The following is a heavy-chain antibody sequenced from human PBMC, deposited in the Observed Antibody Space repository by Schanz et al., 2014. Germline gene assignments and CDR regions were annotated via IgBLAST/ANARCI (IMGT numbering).Heavy chain of an antibody. CDR1: GYNFTTYT. J-gene: IGHJ4*02. D-gene: IGHD7-27*01. CDR2: INTNTGNP. Sequence: QVQLVQSGAEVKKPGASVKVSCKASGYNFTTYTMNWVRQAPGQGLEWMGWINTNTGNPTYAQGFTGRFVFSLDTAVSTAHRHISFLKAYDTAVFFCARGEANWGQYWGQGTLVTVSS. V-gene: IGHV7-4-1*02. CDR3: ARGEANWGQY.